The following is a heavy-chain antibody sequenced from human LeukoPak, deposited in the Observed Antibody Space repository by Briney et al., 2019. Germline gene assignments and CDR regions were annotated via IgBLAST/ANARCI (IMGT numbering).Heavy chain of an antibody. Sequence: GGSLRLSCAASGFTFSDYAMHWVRQAPGKGLEWVSGISWNSGSIGYADSVKGRFTISRDNAKNSLYLQMNSLRAEDMALYYCAKDSGIAVGGAFDIWGQGTMVTVSS. CDR2: ISWNSGSI. CDR3: AKDSGIAVGGAFDI. D-gene: IGHD6-19*01. J-gene: IGHJ3*02. V-gene: IGHV3-9*03. CDR1: GFTFSDYA.